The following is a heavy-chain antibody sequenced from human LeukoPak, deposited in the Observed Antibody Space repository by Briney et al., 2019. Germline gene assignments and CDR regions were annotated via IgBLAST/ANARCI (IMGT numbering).Heavy chain of an antibody. D-gene: IGHD3-16*02. V-gene: IGHV4-38-2*02. CDR1: GYSISSGYY. CDR3: ARRTFGGVIAY. Sequence: SETLSLTCTVSGYSISSGYYWSWIRQPSGKGLEWIGEINHSGSTNYSPSLKSRVTLSVDTSKNQFSLRLSSVTAADTAVYYCARRTFGGVIAYWGQGTLVTVSS. J-gene: IGHJ4*02. CDR2: INHSGST.